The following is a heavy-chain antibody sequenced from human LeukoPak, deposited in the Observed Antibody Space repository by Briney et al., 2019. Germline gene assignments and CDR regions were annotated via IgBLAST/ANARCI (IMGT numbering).Heavy chain of an antibody. V-gene: IGHV1-2*02. Sequence: GASVKVSCKASGYTFTGYYMHWVRQAPGQGLEWMGWINPNSGGTNYAQKFQGRVTMTRDTSISTAYMELSRLRSDDTAVYYRARTERLLWFGESSLFDYWGQGTLVTVSS. CDR1: GYTFTGYY. J-gene: IGHJ4*02. D-gene: IGHD3-10*01. CDR2: INPNSGGT. CDR3: ARTERLLWFGESSLFDY.